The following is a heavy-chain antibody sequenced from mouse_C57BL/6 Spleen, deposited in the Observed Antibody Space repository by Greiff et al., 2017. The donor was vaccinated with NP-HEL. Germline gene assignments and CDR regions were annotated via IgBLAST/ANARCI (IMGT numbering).Heavy chain of an antibody. V-gene: IGHV1-5*01. CDR3: TIYGNYGGY. J-gene: IGHJ2*01. CDR2: IYPGNSDP. D-gene: IGHD2-1*01. CDR1: GYTFTSYW. Sequence: VQLQQSGTVLARPGASVKMSCKTSGYTFTSYWMHWVKQRPGQGLEWIGAIYPGNSDPSYNQKFKGKANLSAVTSDSNDYMEISSLTNEDSAVYYCTIYGNYGGYWGQGTTLTVSS.